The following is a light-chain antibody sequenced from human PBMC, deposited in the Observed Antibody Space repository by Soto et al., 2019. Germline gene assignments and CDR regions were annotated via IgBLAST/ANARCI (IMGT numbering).Light chain of an antibody. CDR3: HQYNDWPRIT. J-gene: IGKJ5*01. Sequence: THTTGTLSLSPGERATLWWRATQSVGSNLAWSQQKPGQAPRLLLYGASTRAAGIPARFSGSGSGTEFTLTISSLQSEDAAVYYRHQYNDWPRITFGHRTRL. V-gene: IGKV3-15*01. CDR1: QSVGSN. CDR2: GAS.